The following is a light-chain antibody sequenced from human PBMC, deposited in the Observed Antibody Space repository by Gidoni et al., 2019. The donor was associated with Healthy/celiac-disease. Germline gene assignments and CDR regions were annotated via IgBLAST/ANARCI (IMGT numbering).Light chain of an antibody. V-gene: IGLV3-19*01. Sequence: VSVALGQTVRITCQGDSLRSYYASWYQQKPGQAPVLVIYGKNNRPSGLPDRFSGSSSGNTASLTITGAQAEDEADYYCNSRDSSGNHVVFGGGTKLTVL. CDR3: NSRDSSGNHVV. CDR1: SLRSYY. CDR2: GKN. J-gene: IGLJ2*01.